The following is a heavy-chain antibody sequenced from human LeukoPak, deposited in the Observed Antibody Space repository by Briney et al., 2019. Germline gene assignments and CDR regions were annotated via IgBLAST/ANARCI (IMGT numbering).Heavy chain of an antibody. V-gene: IGHV4-59*08. Sequence: SETLSLTCTVSGGSVSGYYWSWIRQPPGKGLEWIAYIYYSGSTNYNPSLKSRVTISVDTSKNQFSLRLSSVTAADTAVYYCARRARWAQDFDYWGQGALVTVSS. CDR1: GGSVSGYY. D-gene: IGHD5-24*01. CDR2: IYYSGST. CDR3: ARRARWAQDFDY. J-gene: IGHJ4*02.